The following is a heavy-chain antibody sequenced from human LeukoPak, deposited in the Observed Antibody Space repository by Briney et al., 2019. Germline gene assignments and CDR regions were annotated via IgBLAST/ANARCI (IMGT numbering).Heavy chain of an antibody. J-gene: IGHJ4*02. CDR2: ISYDGSNK. V-gene: IGHV3-30*04. CDR3: AREDYVWGSYRYYFDY. D-gene: IGHD3-16*02. CDR1: GFTFSSYA. Sequence: GGSLRLSCAASGFTFSSYAMHWVRQAPGKGLEGVAVISYDGSNKYYADSVKGRFTISRDNSKNTLYLQMNSLRAEDTAVYYCAREDYVWGSYRYYFDYWGQGTLVTVSS.